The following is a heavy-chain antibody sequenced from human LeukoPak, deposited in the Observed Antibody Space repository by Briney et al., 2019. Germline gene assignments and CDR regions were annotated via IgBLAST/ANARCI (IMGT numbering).Heavy chain of an antibody. V-gene: IGHV3-30-3*01. CDR3: ARDPLYSGSYYFDY. CDR1: GFTFSSYA. Sequence: GGSLRLSCAASGFTFSSYAMHWVRQAPGKGLEWVAVISYDGSNKYYADSVKGRFTISRDNSKNTLYLRMNSLRAEDTAVYYCARDPLYSGSYYFDYWGQGTLVTVSS. D-gene: IGHD1-26*01. J-gene: IGHJ4*02. CDR2: ISYDGSNK.